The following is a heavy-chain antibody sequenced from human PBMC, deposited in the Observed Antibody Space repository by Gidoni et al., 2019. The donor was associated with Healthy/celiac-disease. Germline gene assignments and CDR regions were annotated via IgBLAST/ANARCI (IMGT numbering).Heavy chain of an antibody. D-gene: IGHD4-17*01. V-gene: IGHV4-34*01. CDR3: ARGRRYGDYTD. CDR1: GGSFSGYY. Sequence: VQLQQWGAGLLKPSETLSPTCAVYGGSFSGYYWSWIRQPPGKGLEWIGEINHSGSTNYNPSLKIRVTISVDTSKNQFSLKLSSVTAADTAVYYCARGRRYGDYTDWGQGTLVTVSS. CDR2: INHSGST. J-gene: IGHJ4*02.